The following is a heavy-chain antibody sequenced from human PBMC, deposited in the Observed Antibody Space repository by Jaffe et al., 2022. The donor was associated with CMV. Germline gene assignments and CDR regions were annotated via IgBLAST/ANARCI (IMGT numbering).Heavy chain of an antibody. CDR2: IYYSGST. Sequence: QLQLQESGPGLVKPSETLSLTCTVSGGSISSSSYYWGWIRQPPGKGLEWIGSIYYSGSTYYNPSLKSRVTISVDTSKNQFSLKLSSVTAADTAVYYCARKTYYYDSSGYRDDIWGQGTMVTVSS. CDR3: ARKTYYYDSSGYRDDI. D-gene: IGHD3-22*01. J-gene: IGHJ3*02. CDR1: GGSISSSSYY. V-gene: IGHV4-39*01.